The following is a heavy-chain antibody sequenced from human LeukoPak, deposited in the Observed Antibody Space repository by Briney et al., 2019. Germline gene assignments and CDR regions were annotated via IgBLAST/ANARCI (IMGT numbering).Heavy chain of an antibody. D-gene: IGHD5-18*01. CDR3: ARDGDVDTAMVFDY. V-gene: IGHV4-34*01. J-gene: IGHJ4*02. CDR1: GGSFSGYY. CDR2: INHSGST. Sequence: SETLSLTCAVSGGSFSGYYWSWIRQPPGKGLEWIGEINHSGSTNYNPSLKSRVTISVDTSKNQFSLKLSSVTAADTAVYYCARDGDVDTAMVFDYWGQGTLVTVSS.